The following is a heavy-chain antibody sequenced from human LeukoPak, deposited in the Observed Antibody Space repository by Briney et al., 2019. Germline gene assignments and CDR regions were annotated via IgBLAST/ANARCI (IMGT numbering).Heavy chain of an antibody. V-gene: IGHV4-59*01. Sequence: SETLSLTCTVSGGSFSNYYWSWIRQPPGKGLEWIGYMSYSGSTKYSPSLKSRVAISVDTSKNQFSLKMTSVTAADTAVYYCARDCSGGSCYHYGMDVWGQGTTVTVSS. CDR2: MSYSGST. CDR3: ARDCSGGSCYHYGMDV. CDR1: GGSFSNYY. J-gene: IGHJ6*02. D-gene: IGHD2-15*01.